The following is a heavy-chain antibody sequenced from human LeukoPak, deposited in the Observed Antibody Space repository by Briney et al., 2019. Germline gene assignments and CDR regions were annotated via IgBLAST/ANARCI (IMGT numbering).Heavy chain of an antibody. V-gene: IGHV1-18*01. CDR1: GYTFTSYG. CDR2: ISAYNGNT. D-gene: IGHD6-13*01. CDR3: ARVRNSSSWYRVAFDI. J-gene: IGHJ3*02. Sequence: ASVKVSCKASGYTFTSYGISWVRQAPGQGLEWMGWISAYNGNTNYAQKLQGRVTMTTDTSTSTAYMELRSLRSDDTAVYYCARVRNSSSWYRVAFDIWGRETMVTVSS.